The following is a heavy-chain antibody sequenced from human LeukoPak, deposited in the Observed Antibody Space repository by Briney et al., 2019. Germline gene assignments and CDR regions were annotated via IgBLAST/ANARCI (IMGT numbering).Heavy chain of an antibody. CDR3: ARGSGPLWFGELYAFDI. CDR2: ISAYNGNT. V-gene: IGHV1-18*01. D-gene: IGHD3-10*01. Sequence: ASVKVSCKASGYTFTSYGISWVRQAPGQGLEWMGWISAYNGNTNYAQKLQGRVTMTTDTSTGTAYMELRSLRSDDTAVYYCARGSGPLWFGELYAFDIWGQGTMVTVSS. J-gene: IGHJ3*02. CDR1: GYTFTSYG.